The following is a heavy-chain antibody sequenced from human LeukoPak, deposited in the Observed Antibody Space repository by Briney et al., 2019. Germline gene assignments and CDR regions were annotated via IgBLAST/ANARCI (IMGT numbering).Heavy chain of an antibody. CDR1: GFTFDDYG. V-gene: IGHV3-20*04. CDR3: ARLSYYDILTGYKTAYYYYYGTDV. J-gene: IGHJ6*02. CDR2: INWNGGST. Sequence: AGGSLRLSCAASGFTFDDYGMSWVRQAPGKGLEWVSGINWNGGSTGYADSVKGRFTISRDNAKNSLYLQMNSLGAEDTALYYCARLSYYDILTGYKTAYYYYYGTDVWGQGTTVTVSS. D-gene: IGHD3-9*01.